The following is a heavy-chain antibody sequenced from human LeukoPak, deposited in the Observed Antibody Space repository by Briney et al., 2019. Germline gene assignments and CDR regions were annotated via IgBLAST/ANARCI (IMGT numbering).Heavy chain of an antibody. CDR1: GGSFSGYY. Sequence: PSETLSLTCAVYGGSFSGYYWSWIRQPLGKGLEWIGEINHSGSTNYNPSLKSRVTISVDTSKNQFSLKLSSVTAADTAVYYCARGRGSTSCLDYWGQGTLVTVSS. CDR2: INHSGST. J-gene: IGHJ4*02. CDR3: ARGRGSTSCLDY. D-gene: IGHD2-2*01. V-gene: IGHV4-34*01.